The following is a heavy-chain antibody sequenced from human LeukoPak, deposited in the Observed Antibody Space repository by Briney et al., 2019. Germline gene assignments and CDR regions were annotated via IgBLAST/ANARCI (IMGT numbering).Heavy chain of an antibody. CDR3: ARDEDAAYCGGDCKTPHYYFDY. V-gene: IGHV4-34*01. D-gene: IGHD2-21*02. CDR1: GGSFSGYY. Sequence: SETLSLTCAVYGGSFSGYYWSWIRQPPGKGLEWIGEINHSGSTNYNPSLKSRVTISVDTSKNQFSLKLSSVTAADTAVYYCARDEDAAYCGGDCKTPHYYFDYWGQGTLVTVSS. J-gene: IGHJ4*02. CDR2: INHSGST.